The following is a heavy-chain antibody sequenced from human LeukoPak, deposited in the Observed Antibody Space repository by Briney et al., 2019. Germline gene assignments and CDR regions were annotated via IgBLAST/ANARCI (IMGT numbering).Heavy chain of an antibody. CDR1: GFTFDDYA. V-gene: IGHV3-43D*04. J-gene: IGHJ6*03. CDR3: AKDGERKRVTPGWYYYYYYMDV. D-gene: IGHD4-23*01. CDR2: ISWDGGST. Sequence: GGSLRLSCAASGFTFDDYAMHWVRQAPGKGLEWVSLISWDGGSTYYADSVKGRFTISRDNSKNSLYLQMNSLRAQDTALYYCAKDGERKRVTPGWYYYYYYMDVWGKGTTVTVSS.